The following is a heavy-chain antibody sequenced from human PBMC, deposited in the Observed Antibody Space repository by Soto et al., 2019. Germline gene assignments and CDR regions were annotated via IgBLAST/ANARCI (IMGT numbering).Heavy chain of an antibody. Sequence: QITLKESGPTLVKPTQTLTLTCTFSGFSLSTSGVGGGWIRQPPGQALEWLALIYWNDDKRYSPSLKSRLTITKDNSKNQVVRTMTNMDPEDTATDYCEHKVTVATITVSCGQGTLVTVSS. CDR3: EHKVTVATITVS. CDR2: IYWNDDK. CDR1: GFSLSTSGVG. D-gene: IGHD5-12*01. V-gene: IGHV2-5*01. J-gene: IGHJ4*02.